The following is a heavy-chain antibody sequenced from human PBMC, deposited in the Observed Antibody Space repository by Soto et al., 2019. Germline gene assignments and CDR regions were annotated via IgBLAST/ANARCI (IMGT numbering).Heavy chain of an antibody. CDR3: ARDNNWSYDY. CDR2: IYSGGST. CDR1: GFTVSSNY. J-gene: IGHJ4*02. D-gene: IGHD1-1*01. Sequence: PGGSLRLSCAASGFTVSSNYMSWVRQAPGKGLEWVSVIYSGGSTYYADSVQGRFTISRDNARNTLYLQMNSLRDEDTAVYYCARDNNWSYDYWGQGILVTVSS. V-gene: IGHV3-53*01.